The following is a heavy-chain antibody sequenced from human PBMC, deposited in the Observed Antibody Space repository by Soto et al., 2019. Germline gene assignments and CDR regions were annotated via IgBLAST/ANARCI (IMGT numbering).Heavy chain of an antibody. D-gene: IGHD2-15*01. CDR3: ARAHPRDSVYYYYYYMDV. J-gene: IGHJ6*03. CDR2: IWYDGSNK. V-gene: IGHV3-33*01. CDR1: GFTFSSYG. Sequence: HPGGSLRLSCAASGFTFSSYGMHWVRQAPGKGLEWVAVIWYDGSNKYYADSVKGRFTISRDNSKNTLYLQMNSLRAKDTAVYYCARAHPRDSVYYYYYYMDVWGKGTTVTVSS.